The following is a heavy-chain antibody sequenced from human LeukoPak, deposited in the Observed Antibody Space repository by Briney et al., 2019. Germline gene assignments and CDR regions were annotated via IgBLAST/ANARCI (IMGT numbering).Heavy chain of an antibody. V-gene: IGHV4-31*03. D-gene: IGHD5-18*01. CDR1: GGSISSGGYY. CDR2: IYYSGST. J-gene: IGHJ3*02. CDR3: ASYGYGYPDAFDI. Sequence: SETLSLTCTVSGGSISSGGYYWSWIRQHPGKGLEWIGYIYYSGSTYYNPSLKSRVTISVDTSKNQFSLKLSPVTAADTAVYYCASYGYGYPDAFDIWGQGTMVTVSS.